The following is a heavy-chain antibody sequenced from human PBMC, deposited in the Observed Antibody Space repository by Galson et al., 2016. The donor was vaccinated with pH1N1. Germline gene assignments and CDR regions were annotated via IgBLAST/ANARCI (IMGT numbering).Heavy chain of an antibody. CDR2: IKQDGSEQ. V-gene: IGHV3-7*03. CDR1: GFTFNSYW. Sequence: SLRLSCAASGFTFNSYWMSWVRQAPGKGLEWVANIKQDGSEQYYVDSVKGRFTISRDNAKNSLYLQMNSLRAEDTAVYYCARAGSSWDTYYYYYGMDVWGQGTTVTVSS. J-gene: IGHJ6*02. D-gene: IGHD6-13*01. CDR3: ARAGSSWDTYYYYYGMDV.